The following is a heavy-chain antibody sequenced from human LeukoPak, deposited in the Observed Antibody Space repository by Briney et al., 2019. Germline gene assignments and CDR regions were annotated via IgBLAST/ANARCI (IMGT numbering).Heavy chain of an antibody. CDR1: GFTFSDYY. CDR3: ARGAYSSTHMQIGYNWFDP. V-gene: IGHV3-11*01. J-gene: IGHJ5*02. Sequence: GGSLRLSCAASGFTFSDYYMSWIRQTPGKGLEWVSYISSSGSTIYYADSVKGRFTISRDNSKNTLYLQMNSLRAEDTAVYYCARGAYSSTHMQIGYNWFDPWGQGTLVTVSS. CDR2: ISSSGSTI. D-gene: IGHD6-13*01.